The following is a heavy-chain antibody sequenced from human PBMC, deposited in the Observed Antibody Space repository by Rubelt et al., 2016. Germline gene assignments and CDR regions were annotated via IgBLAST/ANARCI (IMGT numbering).Heavy chain of an antibody. CDR1: GYTFTSYG. V-gene: IGHV1-18*01. J-gene: IGHJ4*02. D-gene: IGHD6-13*01. Sequence: QVQLVQSGAAVKKPGASVKVSCKASGYTFTSYGISWVRQAPGQGLEWMGWISGNNGNTNYAQKLQGRVTMTTETTTGTADMGLRSLGCDDTAVYYCARDRWQQPDYWGQGTLVTVSS. CDR2: ISGNNGNT. CDR3: ARDRWQQPDY.